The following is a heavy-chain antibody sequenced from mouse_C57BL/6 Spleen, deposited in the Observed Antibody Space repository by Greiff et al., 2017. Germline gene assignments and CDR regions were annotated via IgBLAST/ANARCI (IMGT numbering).Heavy chain of an antibody. CDR3: ARARDYYAMDY. Sequence: EVKLVESGGGLVKPGVSLKLSCAASGFTFSDYGMHWVRQAPEKGLEWVAYISSGISTIYYADTVKGRFTISRDNAKNTLFLQMTSLRSEDTAMYYCARARDYYAMDYWGQGTSVTVSS. CDR1: GFTFSDYG. J-gene: IGHJ4*01. V-gene: IGHV5-17*01. CDR2: ISSGISTI.